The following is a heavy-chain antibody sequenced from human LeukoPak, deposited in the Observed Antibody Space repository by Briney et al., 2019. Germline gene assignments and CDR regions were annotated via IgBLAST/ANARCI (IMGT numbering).Heavy chain of an antibody. V-gene: IGHV5-51*01. Sequence: GESLKISCKGSGYSFTSYWIGWVRQMPGKGLEWMGIIYPGDSDTRYSPSFQGQVTISADKSISTAYLQWSSLKASDTAMYYCVRPPLDYGGNHAFFDYWGQGTLVTVSS. CDR1: GYSFTSYW. D-gene: IGHD4-23*01. CDR2: IYPGDSDT. J-gene: IGHJ4*02. CDR3: VRPPLDYGGNHAFFDY.